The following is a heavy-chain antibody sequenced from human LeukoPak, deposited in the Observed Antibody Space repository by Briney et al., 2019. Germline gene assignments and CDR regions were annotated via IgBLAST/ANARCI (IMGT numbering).Heavy chain of an antibody. CDR3: AKAGSSSWYGY. J-gene: IGHJ4*02. V-gene: IGHV3-7*03. D-gene: IGHD6-13*01. CDR2: IKQDGSEK. CDR1: GFTFSSYW. Sequence: GGSLRLSCAASGFTFSSYWMSWVRQAPGKGLEWVANIKQDGSEKYYVDSVKGRFTTSRDNSKNTLYLQMNSLRAEDTAVYYCAKAGSSSWYGYWGQGTLVTVSS.